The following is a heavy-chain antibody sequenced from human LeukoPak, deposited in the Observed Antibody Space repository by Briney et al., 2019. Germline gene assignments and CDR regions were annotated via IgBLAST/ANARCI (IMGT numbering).Heavy chain of an antibody. CDR1: GHTFTTYA. CDR3: AKDRWGSAYDPLDY. V-gene: IGHV1-2*02. D-gene: IGHD5-12*01. CDR2: INPNSGGT. J-gene: IGHJ4*02. Sequence: ASVKVSCKASGHTFTTYAMNWLRQAPGQGLEWMGWINPNSGGTNYAQKFQGRVTMTRDTSMRTAYMELRRLTFDDTAVYYCAKDRWGSAYDPLDYWGQGALVTVSS.